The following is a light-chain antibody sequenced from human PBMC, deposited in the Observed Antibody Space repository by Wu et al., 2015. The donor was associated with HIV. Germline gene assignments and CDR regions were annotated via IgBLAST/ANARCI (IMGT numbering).Light chain of an antibody. CDR2: GAS. CDR3: QQYNNWPVWT. J-gene: IGKJ1*01. CDR1: QSISSN. Sequence: EIVMTQSPATLSVSPGERATLSCRASQSISSNLAWYQQKPGQAPRLLIYGASTRAAGIPTRFSGSGSATEFTLTITGMQSEDFAVYYCQQYNNWPVWTFGQGTKVEIK. V-gene: IGKV3-15*01.